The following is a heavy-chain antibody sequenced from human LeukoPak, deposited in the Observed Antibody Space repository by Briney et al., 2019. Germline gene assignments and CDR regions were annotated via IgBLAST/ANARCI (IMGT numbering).Heavy chain of an antibody. CDR3: ARDAMAITMIVIPGAFDI. CDR1: GFTFSSYA. D-gene: IGHD3-22*01. J-gene: IGHJ3*02. CDR2: ISYDGSNK. V-gene: IGHV3-30-3*01. Sequence: GGSLRLACAASGFTFSSYAMHWVRQAPGKGLEWVAVISYDGSNKYYADSVKGRFTISRDNSKNTLYLQMSSLRAEDTAVYYCARDAMAITMIVIPGAFDIWGQGTMVTVSS.